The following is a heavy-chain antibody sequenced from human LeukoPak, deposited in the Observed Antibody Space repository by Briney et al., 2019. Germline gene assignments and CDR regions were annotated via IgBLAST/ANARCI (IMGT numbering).Heavy chain of an antibody. CDR2: LSGRSNSI. CDR3: ARDFRYQDSSGYYSFDC. J-gene: IGHJ4*02. V-gene: IGHV3-48*02. Sequence: RQAPGXGLXGVSYLSGRSNSIYYAESVKGRFTISRDNAKNSLYLQMNSLRDEDTAVYYCARDFRYQDSSGYYSFDCWGQGTLVTVSS. D-gene: IGHD3-22*01.